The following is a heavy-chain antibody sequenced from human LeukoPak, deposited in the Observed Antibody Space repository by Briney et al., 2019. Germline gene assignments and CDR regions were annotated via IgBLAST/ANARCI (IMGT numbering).Heavy chain of an antibody. CDR2: ISASGTLT. V-gene: IGHV3-48*03. D-gene: IGHD3-22*01. J-gene: IGHJ4*02. Sequence: GGSLRLSCAASGFSFSSYEMNWVRQAPGKGLEWISYISASGTLTHYADSVEGRFTISRDNAKNSLYLHMNSLRGEDTAVYYCAREPRSQYYYDSTIDYWGQGTLVTVSS. CDR3: AREPRSQYYYDSTIDY. CDR1: GFSFSSYE.